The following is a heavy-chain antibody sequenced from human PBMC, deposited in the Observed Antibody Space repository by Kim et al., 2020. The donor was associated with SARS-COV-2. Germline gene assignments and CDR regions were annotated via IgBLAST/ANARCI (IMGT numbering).Heavy chain of an antibody. V-gene: IGHV3-23*01. J-gene: IGHJ6*02. Sequence: YPDSVKGRFPISRDNSKNTLYLQRNSLRAEDTAVYYCAKFSQTYYYGMDVWGQGTTVTVSS. CDR3: AKFSQTYYYGMDV.